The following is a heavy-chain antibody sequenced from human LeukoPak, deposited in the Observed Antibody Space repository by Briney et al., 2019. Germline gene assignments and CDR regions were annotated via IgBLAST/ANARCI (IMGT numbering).Heavy chain of an antibody. D-gene: IGHD6-25*01. V-gene: IGHV3-48*01. J-gene: IGHJ4*02. Sequence: PGGSLRLSCAASGFTFSSYSMYWVRQAPGKGLECISYISSTSNTIYYADSVEGRFTISRDNAQNSLYLQMNSLRAEDTAVYYCARDFEAAGFDYWGQGTLVTVSS. CDR2: ISSTSNTI. CDR3: ARDFEAAGFDY. CDR1: GFTFSSYS.